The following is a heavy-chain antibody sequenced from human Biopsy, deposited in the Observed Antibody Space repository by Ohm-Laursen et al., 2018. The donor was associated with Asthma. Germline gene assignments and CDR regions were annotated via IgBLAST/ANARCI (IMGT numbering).Heavy chain of an antibody. Sequence: SSVKVSCKPSGYTFNSAGITWVRQAPGQGLEWMGWISVYNGNTKVAQKLQDRVTVITNTSTSTAYMELRSLRSDDTAVYFCARAVDYSHYYGIDVWGQGTTVTVS. CDR1: GYTFNSAG. CDR2: ISVYNGNT. V-gene: IGHV1-18*01. J-gene: IGHJ6*02. D-gene: IGHD3-10*01. CDR3: ARAVDYSHYYGIDV.